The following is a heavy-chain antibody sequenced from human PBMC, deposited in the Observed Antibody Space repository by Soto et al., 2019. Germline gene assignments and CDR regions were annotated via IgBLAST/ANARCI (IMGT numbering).Heavy chain of an antibody. CDR2: ISGSGGST. Sequence: EVQLLESGGGLVQPGGSLRLSCAASGFAFTSYAMSWVRQAPGKGLEWVSAISGSGGSTYYADSVKGRFTISRDNSKNTLYLQMNSLRAEDTAVYYCAKDRRVVVAAKQFDYWGQGTLVTVSS. D-gene: IGHD2-15*01. CDR1: GFAFTSYA. V-gene: IGHV3-23*01. J-gene: IGHJ4*02. CDR3: AKDRRVVVAAKQFDY.